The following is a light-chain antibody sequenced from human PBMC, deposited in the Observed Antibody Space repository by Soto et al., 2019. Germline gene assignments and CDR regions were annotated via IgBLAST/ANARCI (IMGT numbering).Light chain of an antibody. V-gene: IGKV1-39*01. CDR2: AAS. CDR3: QQSSTIPRT. Sequence: DIQMTQSPSALSVSVGDRVTISCRSSQHIATYLNWYQHKPGKAPKLLVYAASTLQGGVPSRFSGSGSGTDFRLTISSLQPDDFATYYCQQSSTIPRTFGQGTKVDLK. CDR1: QHIATY. J-gene: IGKJ1*01.